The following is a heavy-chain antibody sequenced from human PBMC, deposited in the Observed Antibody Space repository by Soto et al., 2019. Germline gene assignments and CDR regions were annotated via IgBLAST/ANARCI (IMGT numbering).Heavy chain of an antibody. J-gene: IGHJ6*02. CDR1: GYSFTSYW. CDR2: IDPSDSYT. CDR3: ACSSSVYCISTSCRESGKYYGMDV. V-gene: IGHV5-10-1*01. Sequence: GESLNISCKGSGYSFTSYWISWVRQMPGKGLEWMGRIDPSDSYTNYSPSFQGHVTISADKSISTAYLQWSSLKASDTAMYYCACSSSVYCISTSCRESGKYYGMDVWGQGTRFTVSS. D-gene: IGHD2-2*01.